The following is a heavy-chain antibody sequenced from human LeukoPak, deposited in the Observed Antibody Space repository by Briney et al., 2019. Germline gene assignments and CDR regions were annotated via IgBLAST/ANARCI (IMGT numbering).Heavy chain of an antibody. V-gene: IGHV3-33*01. D-gene: IGHD6-19*01. Sequence: GGSLRLSCAASGFIFSSYGMHWVRQAPGKGLEWVAVIWYDGSNKYYADSVKGRFTISRDNSKNTLYLQMNSLRAEDTAVYYCARYSSSGWYAAHFDYWGQGTLVTVSS. CDR1: GFIFSSYG. CDR3: ARYSSSGWYAAHFDY. CDR2: IWYDGSNK. J-gene: IGHJ4*02.